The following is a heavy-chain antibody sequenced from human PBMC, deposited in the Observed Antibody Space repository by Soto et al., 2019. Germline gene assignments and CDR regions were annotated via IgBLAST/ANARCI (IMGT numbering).Heavy chain of an antibody. CDR2: ISGSGGST. V-gene: IGHV3-23*01. CDR3: AKARAQYYDFWSGYPVDY. D-gene: IGHD3-3*01. J-gene: IGHJ4*02. Sequence: EVQLLESGGGLVQPGGSLRLSCAASGFTFSSYAMSWVRQAPGKGLEWVSAISGSGGSTYYADSVKGRFTISRDNSKNTLYLQMNSLRAEDTAVYYCAKARAQYYDFWSGYPVDYRGQGTLVTVSS. CDR1: GFTFSSYA.